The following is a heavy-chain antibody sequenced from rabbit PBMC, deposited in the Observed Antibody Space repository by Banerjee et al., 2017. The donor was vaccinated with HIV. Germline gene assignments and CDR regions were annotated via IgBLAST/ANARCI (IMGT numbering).Heavy chain of an antibody. J-gene: IGHJ4*01. D-gene: IGHD1-1*01. CDR2: IYAGSSGTT. CDR3: ARDDSSGAAFVFGL. CDR1: GFTLSSSYW. V-gene: IGHV1S45*01. Sequence: QEQLEESGGDLVKPGASLTLTCTASGFTLSSSYWICWVRQAPGKGLEWIGCIYAGSSGTTWYASWAKGRFTISKTSSTTVTLQMTSLTAADTATYFCARDDSSGAAFVFGLWGPGTLVTVS.